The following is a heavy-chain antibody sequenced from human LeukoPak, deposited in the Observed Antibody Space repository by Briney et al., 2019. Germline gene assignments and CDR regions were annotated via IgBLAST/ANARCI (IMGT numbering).Heavy chain of an antibody. J-gene: IGHJ5*02. CDR3: ARADIVGALDWLDP. CDR2: INHSGST. V-gene: IGHV4-34*01. CDR1: GGSFSGYY. Sequence: SETLSLTCAVYGGSFSGYYWSWIRQPPGKGLEWIGEINHSGSTNYNPSLKSRVTISVDTSKNQFSLKLSSVTAADTAVYYCARADIVGALDWLDPWGQGTLVTVSS. D-gene: IGHD1-26*01.